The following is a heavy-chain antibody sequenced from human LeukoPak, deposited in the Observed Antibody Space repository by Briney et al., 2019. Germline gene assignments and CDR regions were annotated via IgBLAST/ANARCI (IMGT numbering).Heavy chain of an antibody. D-gene: IGHD3-10*01. CDR1: GFTFSSYA. V-gene: IGHV3-30-3*01. CDR2: ISYDGSNK. CDR3: AKGLDYYGSGKGLFVGMDY. J-gene: IGHJ4*02. Sequence: GRSLRLSCAASGFTFSSYAMHWVRQAPGKGLEWVAVISYDGSNKYYADSVKGRFTISRDNSKNTLYLQMNSLRAEDTAVYYCAKGLDYYGSGKGLFVGMDYWGQGTLVTVSS.